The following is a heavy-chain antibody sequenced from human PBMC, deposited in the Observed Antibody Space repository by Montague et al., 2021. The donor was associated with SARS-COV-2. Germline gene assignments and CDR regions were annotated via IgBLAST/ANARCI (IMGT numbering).Heavy chain of an antibody. CDR2: FYNDGGT. J-gene: IGHJ4*02. CDR1: GFSVTNNY. V-gene: IGHV3-53*01. CDR3: ARARGGTGYSRNYFDY. D-gene: IGHD3-22*01. Sequence: SLRLSCAASGFSVTNNYMSWVRQAPGKGLEWVSVFYNDGGTYYANSVKGRFIISRDNSRNRLFLQMKSLGAEDTAVYYCARARGGTGYSRNYFDYWGQGALVTVYS.